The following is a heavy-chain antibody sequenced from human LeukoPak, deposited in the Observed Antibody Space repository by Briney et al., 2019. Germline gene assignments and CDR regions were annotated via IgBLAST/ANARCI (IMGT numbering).Heavy chain of an antibody. D-gene: IGHD5-12*01. CDR1: GSNFTDYW. CDR2: IYPRDSDT. V-gene: IGHV5-51*01. J-gene: IGHJ4*02. Sequence: GESLKISCKGSGSNFTDYWIGWVRQMPGKGLEWMGIIYPRDSDTRYSPSFQGQVTMSADKSTAYLQWSSLKASDTAIYYCARPAPCSRYTCPYYFDFWGQGTLVTVSS. CDR3: ARPAPCSRYTCPYYFDF.